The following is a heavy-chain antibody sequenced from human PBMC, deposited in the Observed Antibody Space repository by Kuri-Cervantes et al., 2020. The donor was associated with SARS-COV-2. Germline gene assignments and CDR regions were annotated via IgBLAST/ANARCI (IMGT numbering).Heavy chain of an antibody. V-gene: IGHV4-38-2*01. CDR2: IYHSGST. D-gene: IGHD3-10*01. J-gene: IGHJ6*02. CDR3: ARGRGSGSYNYYGMDV. CDR1: GYSISSGYY. Sequence: SETLSLTCAVSGYSISSGYYWGWIRQPPGKGLEWIGSIYHSGSTYYNPSLKSRVTISVDTSKNQFSLKLSSVTAADTAVYYCARGRGSGSYNYYGMDVWGQGTTVTVSS.